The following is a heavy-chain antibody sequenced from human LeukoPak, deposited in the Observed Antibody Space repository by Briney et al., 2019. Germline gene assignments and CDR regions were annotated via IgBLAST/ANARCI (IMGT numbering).Heavy chain of an antibody. D-gene: IGHD5-18*01. CDR3: AAEGNVDTALGY. V-gene: IGHV3-66*01. Sequence: GGSLRLSCAASEFTVSSNYMSWVRQAPGKGLEWVSVLYNGGTTYYADSVKGRFTISRDNSKNMLYLQMNSLRAEDTAVYYCAAEGNVDTALGYWGQGTLVTVSS. CDR2: LYNGGTT. J-gene: IGHJ4*02. CDR1: EFTVSSNY.